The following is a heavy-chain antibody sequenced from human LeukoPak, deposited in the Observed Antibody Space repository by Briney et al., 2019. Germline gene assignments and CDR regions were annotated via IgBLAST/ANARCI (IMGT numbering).Heavy chain of an antibody. V-gene: IGHV4-4*02. J-gene: IGHJ4*02. CDR1: GGSINSSHW. CDR2: TYHSDYT. CDR3: ARGSVGPVPFDY. Sequence: SGTLSLTCAVSGGSINSSHWWSWVRPSPGKGLEWIGNTYHSDYTNYNPSLKSRATISVDKSKNQLSLKVTSVTAADTAVYYCARGSVGPVPFDYWGQGTLVTVSS.